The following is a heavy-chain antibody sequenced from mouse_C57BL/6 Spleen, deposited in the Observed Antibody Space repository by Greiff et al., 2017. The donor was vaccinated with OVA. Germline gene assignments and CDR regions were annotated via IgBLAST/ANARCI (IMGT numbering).Heavy chain of an antibody. V-gene: IGHV5-17*01. Sequence: EVKLMESGGGLVKPGGSLKLSCAASGFTFSDYGMHWVRQAPEKGLEWVAYISSGSSTIYYAATVKGRFTISRDNAKNTLFLQMTSLRSEDTAMYYCARVGYYDYFDYWGQGTTLTVSS. CDR3: ARVGYYDYFDY. D-gene: IGHD2-3*01. J-gene: IGHJ2*01. CDR2: ISSGSSTI. CDR1: GFTFSDYG.